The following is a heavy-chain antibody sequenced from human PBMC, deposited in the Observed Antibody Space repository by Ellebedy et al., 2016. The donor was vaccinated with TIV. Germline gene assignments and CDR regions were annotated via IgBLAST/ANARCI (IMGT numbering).Heavy chain of an antibody. Sequence: GESLKISCVASGFTFGNYWMDWVRQAPGKGLEWVANIKQDESEKYYVDSVKGRFTISRDNAKNSLYLRMNSLRAEDTAVYYCAGRAYNWNDGSLFDYWGQGTLVTVSS. CDR2: IKQDESEK. J-gene: IGHJ4*02. V-gene: IGHV3-7*03. CDR3: AGRAYNWNDGSLFDY. D-gene: IGHD1-1*01. CDR1: GFTFGNYW.